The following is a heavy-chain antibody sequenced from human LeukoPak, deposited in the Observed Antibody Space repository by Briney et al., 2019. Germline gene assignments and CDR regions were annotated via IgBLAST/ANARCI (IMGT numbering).Heavy chain of an antibody. CDR1: GGSISSSSYY. Sequence: SETLSLTCTVSGGSISSSSYYWGWIRQPPGKGLEWIGSIYYSGSTYYNPSLKSRVTISVDTSKNQFSLKLSSVTAADTAVYYCACPRLCTSCSHSAFDYWGQGTLVTVSS. CDR3: ACPRLCTSCSHSAFDY. V-gene: IGHV4-39*01. J-gene: IGHJ4*02. D-gene: IGHD2-2*01. CDR2: IYYSGST.